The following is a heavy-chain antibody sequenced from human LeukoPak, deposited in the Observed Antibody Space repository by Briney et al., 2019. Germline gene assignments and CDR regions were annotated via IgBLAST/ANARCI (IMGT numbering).Heavy chain of an antibody. V-gene: IGHV3-23*01. CDR3: AKPRTTGLGWAQFDY. D-gene: IGHD2-8*02. CDR1: GFTLSTFA. CDR2: FDGNGPNT. Sequence: GGSWGLSVEASGFTLSTFALPWSGQPRGRGWKWAPVFDGNGPNTYYADSVKGRWTISRDNSRNTLYLEMNSLRPEDTAIYYCAKPRTTGLGWAQFDYWGQGSLVTVSS. J-gene: IGHJ4*02.